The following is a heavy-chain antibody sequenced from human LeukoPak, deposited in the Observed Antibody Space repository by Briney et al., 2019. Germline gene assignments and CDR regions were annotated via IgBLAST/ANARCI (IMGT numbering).Heavy chain of an antibody. CDR3: ARDLGWVGSFPANNWFDP. V-gene: IGHV4-4*02. CDR2: IYHSGST. D-gene: IGHD3-10*01. CDR1: GFTVSSIY. J-gene: IGHJ5*02. Sequence: GSLRLSCAVSGFTVSSIYTSWVRQPPGKGLEWIGEIYHSGSTNYNPSLKSRVTISVDKSKNQFSLKLSSVTAADTAVYYCARDLGWVGSFPANNWFDPWGQGTLVTVSS.